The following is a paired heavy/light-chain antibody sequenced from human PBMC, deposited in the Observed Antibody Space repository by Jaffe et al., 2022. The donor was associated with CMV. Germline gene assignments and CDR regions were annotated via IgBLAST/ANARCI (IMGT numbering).Heavy chain of an antibody. D-gene: IGHD3-3*01. Sequence: EVQLVESGGGLVKPGRSLRLSCTASGFTFGDYAMSWFRQAPGKGLEWAGFIRSQAYGGTTEYAASVKGRFTISRDDSKSIAYLQMNSLKTEDTAVYYCTRLSGYDFWGGQRRNYYAMDVWGQGTTVTVSS. CDR1: GFTFGDYA. CDR3: TRLSGYDFWGGQRRNYYAMDV. J-gene: IGHJ6*02. CDR2: IRSQAYGGTT. V-gene: IGHV3-49*05.
Light chain of an antibody. CDR2: LGS. J-gene: IGKJ3*01. CDR1: QSLLHSSGYNY. V-gene: IGKV2-28*01. Sequence: DIVMTQSPLSLPVTPGEPASISCRSSQSLLHSSGYNYLDWYLQKPGQSPQLLIYLGSTRASGVPDRFSGSGSGTDFTLKISRVEAEDVGVYYCMQGLQSPPFTFGPGTKVDIK. CDR3: MQGLQSPPFT.